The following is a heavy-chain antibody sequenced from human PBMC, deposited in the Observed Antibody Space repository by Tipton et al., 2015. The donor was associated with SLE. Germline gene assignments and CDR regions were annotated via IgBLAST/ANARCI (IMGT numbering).Heavy chain of an antibody. CDR1: GGSISSSSYY. Sequence: TLSLTCTVSGGSISSSSYYWSWIRQPPGKGLEWIGEINHSGSTNYNPSLKSRVLMSVDTSKNQFSLKLSSVTAADTAVYYCASKSAVVPAAISSLDFDYWGQGTLVTVSS. V-gene: IGHV4-39*07. CDR2: INHSGST. D-gene: IGHD2-2*02. CDR3: ASKSAVVPAAISSLDFDY. J-gene: IGHJ4*02.